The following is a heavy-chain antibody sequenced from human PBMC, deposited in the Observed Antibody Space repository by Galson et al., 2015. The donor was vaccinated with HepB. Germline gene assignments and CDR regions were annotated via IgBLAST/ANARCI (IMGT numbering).Heavy chain of an antibody. V-gene: IGHV3-15*01. CDR3: TTDRGYYYDAFDI. D-gene: IGHD3-10*01. J-gene: IGHJ3*02. Sequence: SLRLSCAASGFTFSNAWMSWVRQAPGKGLEWVGRIKSKTDGGTTDYAAPVKGRFTISRDDSKNTLYLQMNSLKTEDTAVYYCTTDRGYYYDAFDIWGQGTMVTVSS. CDR2: IKSKTDGGTT. CDR1: GFTFSNAW.